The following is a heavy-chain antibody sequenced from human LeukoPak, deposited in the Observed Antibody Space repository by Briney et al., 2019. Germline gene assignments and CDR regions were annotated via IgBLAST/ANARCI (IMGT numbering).Heavy chain of an antibody. CDR1: GYTFTGYY. J-gene: IGHJ4*02. D-gene: IGHD3-22*01. CDR2: INPNSGGT. V-gene: IGHV1-2*02. CDR3: ARVVGYDSSGYSLRRTYYFDY. Sequence: ASVKVSCKASGYTFTGYYMHWVRQAPGQGLEWMGWINPNSGGTNYAQKFQGRVTMTRDTSISTAYMELSRLRSDDTAVYYCARVVGYDSSGYSLRRTYYFDYWGQGTLVTVSS.